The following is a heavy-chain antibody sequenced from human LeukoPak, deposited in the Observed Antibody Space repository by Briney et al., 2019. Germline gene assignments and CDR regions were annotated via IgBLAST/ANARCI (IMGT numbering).Heavy chain of an antibody. J-gene: IGHJ6*03. CDR1: GGSFSGYH. V-gene: IGHV4-34*01. CDR2: INPSGST. Sequence: SETLSLTCAAYGGSFSGYHWTWIRQSPGKGLEWIGDINPSGSTYYNPSLKSRLTISVDTSKNQFSLKLRSVTAADTAVYYCARGRHDITMIVVVMTSVSYYLDVWGKGTTVTVS. D-gene: IGHD3-22*01. CDR3: ARGRHDITMIVVVMTSVSYYLDV.